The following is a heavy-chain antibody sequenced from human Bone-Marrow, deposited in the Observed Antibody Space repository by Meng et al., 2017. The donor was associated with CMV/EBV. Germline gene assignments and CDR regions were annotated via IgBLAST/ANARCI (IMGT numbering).Heavy chain of an antibody. CDR1: GFTFSSYW. CDR2: IWYDGSNK. Sequence: GGSLRLSCAASGFTFSSYWMHWVRQAPGKGLEWVAVIWYDGSNKYYADSVKGRFTISRDNSKNTLYLQMNSLRAEDTAVYYCAKDGELGDAFDIWGQGTMVTVSS. D-gene: IGHD1-26*01. CDR3: AKDGELGDAFDI. J-gene: IGHJ3*02. V-gene: IGHV3-33*06.